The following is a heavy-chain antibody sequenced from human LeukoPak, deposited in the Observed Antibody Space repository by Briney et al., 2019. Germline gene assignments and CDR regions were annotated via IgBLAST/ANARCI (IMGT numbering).Heavy chain of an antibody. CDR3: AKLTVWSDRHFDY. J-gene: IGHJ4*02. Sequence: GGSLRLSCAASGFTFSNAWMSWVRQAPGKGLEWVGRIKSKTDGGTTDYAAPVKGRFTISRDNSKNTLYLQMNSLRAEDTAVYYCAKLTVWSDRHFDYWGQGSLVTVSS. V-gene: IGHV3-15*01. D-gene: IGHD1-1*01. CDR2: IKSKTDGGTT. CDR1: GFTFSNAW.